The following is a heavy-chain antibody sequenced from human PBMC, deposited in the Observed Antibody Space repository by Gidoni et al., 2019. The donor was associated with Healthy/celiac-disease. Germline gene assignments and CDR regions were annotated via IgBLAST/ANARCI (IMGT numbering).Heavy chain of an antibody. D-gene: IGHD2-2*02. CDR2: ISAYNGNT. CDR3: ASLNCSSTSCYNFYYYYGMDV. V-gene: IGHV1-18*01. Sequence: QVQLVQTGAEVKKPGASVKVSCKASGYTFTSSGIRGGRQAPGQGREWMGWISAYNGNTNYAHKLQGTVTMTTDTSTSTAYMELRSLRSADTAVYYCASLNCSSTSCYNFYYYYGMDVWGQGTTVTVSS. J-gene: IGHJ6*02. CDR1: GYTFTSSG.